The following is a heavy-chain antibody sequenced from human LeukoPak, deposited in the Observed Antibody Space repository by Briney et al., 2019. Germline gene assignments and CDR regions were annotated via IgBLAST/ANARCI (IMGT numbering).Heavy chain of an antibody. CDR3: AILPVVVTAVDY. D-gene: IGHD2-21*02. CDR2: IIPIFGTA. Sequence: SVKVSCKASGGTFSSYAISWVRQAPGQGLEWMGRIIPIFGTANYAQKFQGRVTITTDESTSTAYMELSSLKSEDTAVYYCAILPVVVTAVDYWGQGTLVTVSS. V-gene: IGHV1-69*05. J-gene: IGHJ4*02. CDR1: GGTFSSYA.